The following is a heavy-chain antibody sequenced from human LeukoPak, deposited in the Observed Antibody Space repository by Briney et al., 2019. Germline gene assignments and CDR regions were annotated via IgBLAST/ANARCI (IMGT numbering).Heavy chain of an antibody. CDR1: GFTVSSNY. V-gene: IGHV3-53*01. CDR2: IYSGGST. D-gene: IGHD3-22*01. Sequence: GGSLRLSCAASGFTVSSNYMSWVRQAPGKGLEWVSVIYSGGSTYYADSVKGRFTISRDNSKNTLYLQMNSLRAEDTAVYYCAKDYYDSSGYIFQHWGQGTLVTVSS. CDR3: AKDYYDSSGYIFQH. J-gene: IGHJ1*01.